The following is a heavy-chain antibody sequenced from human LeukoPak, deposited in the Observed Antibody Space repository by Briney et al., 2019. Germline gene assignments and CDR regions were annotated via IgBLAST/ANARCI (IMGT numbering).Heavy chain of an antibody. CDR2: MNPNSGNT. Sequence: ASVKVSCKTSGYTFTSYDVHWIRQATGQGLEWMGWMNPNSGNTAYAQKFQGRVTMTRNISISTAYMDVSSLRTDDTAVYYCARVFRSGYEFLGDYWGQGTLVTVSS. D-gene: IGHD5-12*01. CDR3: ARVFRSGYEFLGDY. V-gene: IGHV1-8*01. J-gene: IGHJ4*02. CDR1: GYTFTSYD.